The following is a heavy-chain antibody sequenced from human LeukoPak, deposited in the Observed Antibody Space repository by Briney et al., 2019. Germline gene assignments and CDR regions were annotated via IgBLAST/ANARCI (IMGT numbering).Heavy chain of an antibody. Sequence: GESLKISCKGSGYSFTNYWIGWVRQMPGKGLEWMGIIYPVDSDATYSPSFQGQVTISAAKSISTAYLHCSSLNASDTAMHYFASQGVLYHFAFWGQGTLVTVSS. CDR3: ASQGVLYHFAF. J-gene: IGHJ4*02. CDR2: IYPVDSDA. D-gene: IGHD2-2*02. V-gene: IGHV5-51*01. CDR1: GYSFTNYW.